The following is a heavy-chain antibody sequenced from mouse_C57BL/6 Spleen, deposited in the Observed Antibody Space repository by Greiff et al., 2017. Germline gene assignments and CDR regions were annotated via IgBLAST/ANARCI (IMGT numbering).Heavy chain of an antibody. CDR2: INPSNGGT. D-gene: IGHD4-1*02. Sequence: VQLQQSGAELVKPGASVKLSCKASGYTFSSYWMHWVKQRPGKGLEWIGNINPSNGGTNYNGKFKGKATLTLDKSSSTAYMHLSSLTSEDSAVYYCANGPHQLGGYFDYWGQGTTLTVSS. J-gene: IGHJ2*01. CDR1: GYTFSSYW. V-gene: IGHV1-53*01. CDR3: ANGPHQLGGYFDY.